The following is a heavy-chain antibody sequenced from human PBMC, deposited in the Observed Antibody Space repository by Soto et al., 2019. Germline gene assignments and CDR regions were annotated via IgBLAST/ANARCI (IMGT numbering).Heavy chain of an antibody. V-gene: IGHV1-2*04. Sequence: ASVKVSCKASGYTFTDYHIHWVRQAPGQGLEWLGRINPKSGGTNTAQKFQGWVTMTTDRSTSTAYMELTRLRSDDTAVYFCARGHSTDCSNGVCSFFYNHEMDVWGQGTTVTVSS. CDR3: ARGHSTDCSNGVCSFFYNHEMDV. CDR1: GYTFTDYH. CDR2: INPKSGGT. J-gene: IGHJ6*02. D-gene: IGHD2-8*01.